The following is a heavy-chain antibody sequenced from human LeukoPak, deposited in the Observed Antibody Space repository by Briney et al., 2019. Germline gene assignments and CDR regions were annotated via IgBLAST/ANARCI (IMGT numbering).Heavy chain of an antibody. CDR1: GYTLTELS. V-gene: IGHV1-24*01. J-gene: IGHJ4*02. CDR3: ATGGITMVRGVLYYFDY. CDR2: FDPEDGET. D-gene: IGHD3-10*01. Sequence: ASVKVSCKVSGYTLTELSMRWVRQAPGKGLEWMGGFDPEDGETIYAQKFQGRVTMTEDTSTDTAYMELSSLRSEDTAVYYCATGGITMVRGVLYYFDYWGQGTLVTVSS.